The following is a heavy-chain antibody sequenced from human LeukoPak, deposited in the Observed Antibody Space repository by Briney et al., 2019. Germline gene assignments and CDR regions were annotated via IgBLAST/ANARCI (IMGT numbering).Heavy chain of an antibody. CDR2: IYSGGST. V-gene: IGHV3-53*01. CDR1: GFSVISNY. D-gene: IGHD1-26*01. Sequence: PGGSPRLSCAASGFSVISNYMSWVRQAPGKGLEWVSLIYSGGSTNYVDSVKGRFTISRDNSKNTLYLQMNNLRAEDTAVYYCARDGGGAYSLAFDIWGQGTLVTVSS. J-gene: IGHJ3*02. CDR3: ARDGGGAYSLAFDI.